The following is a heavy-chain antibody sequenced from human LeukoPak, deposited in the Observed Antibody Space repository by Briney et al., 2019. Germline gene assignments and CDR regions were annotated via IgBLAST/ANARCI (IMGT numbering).Heavy chain of an antibody. J-gene: IGHJ4*02. CDR1: GFTFSSYG. V-gene: IGHV3-23*01. CDR3: ARDSRYYYDSSV. D-gene: IGHD3-22*01. Sequence: GGTLRLSCAASGFTFSSYGMSWVRQAPGKGLEWVSAISGSGGSTYYADSVKGRFTISRDNSKNTLYLQMNSLRAEDTAVYYCARDSRYYYDSSVWGQGTLVTVSS. CDR2: ISGSGGST.